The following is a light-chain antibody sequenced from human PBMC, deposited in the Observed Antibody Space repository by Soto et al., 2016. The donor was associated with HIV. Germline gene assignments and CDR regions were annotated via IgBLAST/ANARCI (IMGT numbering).Light chain of an antibody. CDR1: QSINRW. CDR3: QQYKSYWT. V-gene: IGKV1-5*03. Sequence: DVQMTQSPSTLSASIGDRVTITCRASQSINRWLAWYQQKPGKAPKLLIYQASNLGSGVPSRFSGSGSGTEFTLTISSLQPDDFASYYCQQYKSYWTFGQGTKVEIK. J-gene: IGKJ1*01. CDR2: QAS.